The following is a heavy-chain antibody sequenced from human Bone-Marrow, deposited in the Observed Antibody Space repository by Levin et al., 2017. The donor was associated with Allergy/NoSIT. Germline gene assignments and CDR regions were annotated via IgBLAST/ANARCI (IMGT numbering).Heavy chain of an antibody. J-gene: IGHJ3*02. CDR2: IYYSGST. D-gene: IGHD3-16*01. CDR3: ARGPSLRLGELAAFDI. Sequence: SETLSLTCTVSGGSISSYYWSWIRQPPGKGLEWIGYIYYSGSTNYNPSLKSRVTISVDTSKNQFSLKLSSVTAADTAVYYCARGPSLRLGELAAFDIWGQGTMVTVSS. CDR1: GGSISSYY. V-gene: IGHV4-59*01.